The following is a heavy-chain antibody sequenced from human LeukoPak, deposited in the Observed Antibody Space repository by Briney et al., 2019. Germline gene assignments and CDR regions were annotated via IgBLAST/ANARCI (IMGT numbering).Heavy chain of an antibody. V-gene: IGHV3-30-3*01. Sequence: PGGSLRLSCAASGFTFSSYAMHWVRRAPGKGLEWVAVISYDGSNKYYADSVKGRFTISRDNSKNTLYLQMNSLRAEDTAVYYCASSIVGAHFDYWGQGTLVTVSS. CDR1: GFTFSSYA. J-gene: IGHJ4*02. CDR3: ASSIVGAHFDY. D-gene: IGHD1-26*01. CDR2: ISYDGSNK.